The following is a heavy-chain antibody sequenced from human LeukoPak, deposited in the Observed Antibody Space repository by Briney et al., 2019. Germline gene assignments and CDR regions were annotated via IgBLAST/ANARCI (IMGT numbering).Heavy chain of an antibody. Sequence: GGSLRLSCAASGFTFNTYTMNWVRQAPGKGLEWVSYISGSSGIIDYADSVRGRFTISRDNAKNSLYLQMNSLRAEDTAVYYCASLYCGAADYWGQGTLVTVSS. V-gene: IGHV3-48*01. CDR1: GFTFNTYT. CDR2: ISGSSGII. D-gene: IGHD4-17*01. CDR3: ASLYCGAADY. J-gene: IGHJ4*02.